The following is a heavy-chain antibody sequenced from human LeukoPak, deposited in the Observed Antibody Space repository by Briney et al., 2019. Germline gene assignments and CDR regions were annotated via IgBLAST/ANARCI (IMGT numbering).Heavy chain of an antibody. J-gene: IGHJ4*02. Sequence: GGSLRLSCAASGFTFSSYAMSWVRQAPGKGLEWVSAISGSGGSTYYADSVKGRLTISRDNSKNTLYLQMNSLRAEDTAVYYCAKDRGGRGSYDYWGQGALVTVSS. CDR2: ISGSGGST. CDR3: AKDRGGRGSYDY. CDR1: GFTFSSYA. V-gene: IGHV3-23*01. D-gene: IGHD6-6*01.